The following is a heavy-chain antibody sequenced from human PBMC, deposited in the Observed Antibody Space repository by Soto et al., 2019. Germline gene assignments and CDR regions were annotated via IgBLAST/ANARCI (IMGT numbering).Heavy chain of an antibody. CDR1: GVTFSSYA. D-gene: IGHD3-9*01. Sequence: QVQLVQSGAEVKKPGSSVKVSCKASGVTFSSYAISWVRQAPGQGLEWMGGIIPIFGTANYAQKFQGRVTSTADESTSTAYMELSSLRSEDTAVYYCDILTGYVGGTKPHADYWGQGTLVTVSS. CDR2: IIPIFGTA. V-gene: IGHV1-69*01. J-gene: IGHJ4*02. CDR3: DILTGYVGGTKPHADY.